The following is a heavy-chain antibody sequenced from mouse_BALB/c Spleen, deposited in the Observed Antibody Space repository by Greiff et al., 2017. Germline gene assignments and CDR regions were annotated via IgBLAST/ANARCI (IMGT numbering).Heavy chain of an antibody. Sequence: EVKLEESGGDLVKPGGSLKLSCAASGFTFSSYGMSWVRQTPDKRLEWVATISSGGSYTYYPDSVKGRFTISRDNAKNTLYLQMSSLKSEDTAMYYCARLGDYPFAYWGQGTLVTVSA. D-gene: IGHD2-4*01. CDR1: GFTFSSYG. CDR3: ARLGDYPFAY. J-gene: IGHJ3*01. CDR2: ISSGGSYT. V-gene: IGHV5-6*02.